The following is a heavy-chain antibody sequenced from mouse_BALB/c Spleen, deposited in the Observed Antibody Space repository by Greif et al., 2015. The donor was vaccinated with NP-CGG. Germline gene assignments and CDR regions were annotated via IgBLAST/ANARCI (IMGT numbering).Heavy chain of an antibody. CDR2: IWAGGST. CDR3: ARDRAFCAMDY. Sequence: QVQLQQSGPDLVAPSQSLSITCTVSGFSLTSYGVHWVRQPPGKGLEWLGVIWAGGSTNYNSALMSRLSISKDNSKGXVFLKMNSLQTDDTAMYYCARDRAFCAMDYWGQGTSVTVSS. V-gene: IGHV2-9*02. D-gene: IGHD3-1*01. J-gene: IGHJ4*01. CDR1: GFSLTSYG.